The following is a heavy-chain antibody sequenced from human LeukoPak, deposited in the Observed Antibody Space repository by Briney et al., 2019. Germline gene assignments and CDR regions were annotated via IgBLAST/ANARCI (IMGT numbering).Heavy chain of an antibody. CDR3: ARSLGGYSSPEWYYYYYMDV. CDR2: ISAYNGNT. Sequence: GASVKVSCKASGYTFTSYGISWVRQAPGQGLEWMGWISAYNGNTNYAQKFQGRVTITADKSTSTAYMELSSLRSEDTAVYYCARSLGGYSSPEWYYYYYMDVWGKGTTVTVSS. J-gene: IGHJ6*03. V-gene: IGHV1-18*01. D-gene: IGHD5-18*01. CDR1: GYTFTSYG.